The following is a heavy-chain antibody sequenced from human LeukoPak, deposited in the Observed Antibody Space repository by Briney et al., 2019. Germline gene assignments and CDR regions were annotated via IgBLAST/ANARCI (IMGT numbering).Heavy chain of an antibody. CDR1: GYTLTELS. CDR2: FDPEDGET. J-gene: IGHJ3*02. V-gene: IGHV1-24*01. Sequence: ASVKVSCKVSGYTLTELSMHWVRQAPGKGLEWMGGFDPEDGETIYAQKFQGRVTMTEDTSTDTAYMELSSLRSEDTAVYYCATQSDVHYAFDIWGQGTMVTVSS. D-gene: IGHD6-19*01. CDR3: ATQSDVHYAFDI.